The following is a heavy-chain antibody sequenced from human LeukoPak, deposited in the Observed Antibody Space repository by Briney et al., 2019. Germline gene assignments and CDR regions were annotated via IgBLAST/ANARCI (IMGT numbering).Heavy chain of an antibody. Sequence: GGSLRLSCAASGFTFSSYWMTWVRQAPGKGLEWVASIKEDGSEKKYVDSVKGRFTISRDNAKTSVYLQINSLRAEDTAVYYCARGRTSDYWGQGTLVTVSS. D-gene: IGHD3/OR15-3a*01. CDR3: ARGRTSDY. V-gene: IGHV3-7*01. CDR1: GFTFSSYW. CDR2: IKEDGSEK. J-gene: IGHJ4*02.